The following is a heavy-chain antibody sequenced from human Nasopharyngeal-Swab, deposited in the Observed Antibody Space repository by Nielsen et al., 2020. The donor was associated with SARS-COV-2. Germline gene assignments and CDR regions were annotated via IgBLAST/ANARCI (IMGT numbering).Heavy chain of an antibody. D-gene: IGHD3-10*01. CDR2: IDWDDDK. V-gene: IGHV2-70*01. J-gene: IGHJ4*02. CDR3: ARILVGRYYGSGSYYYFDY. Sequence: SGPTLVKPTQTLTLTCTFSGFSLSTSGVCVSWIRQPPGKALEWLALIDWDDDKYYSTSLKTRLTISKDTSKNQVVLTMTNMDPVDTATYYCARILVGRYYGSGSYYYFDYWGQGTLVTVSS. CDR1: GFSLSTSGVC.